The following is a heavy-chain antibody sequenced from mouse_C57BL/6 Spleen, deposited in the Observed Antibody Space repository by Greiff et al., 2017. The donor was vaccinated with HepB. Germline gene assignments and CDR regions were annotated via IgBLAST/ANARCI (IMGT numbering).Heavy chain of an antibody. D-gene: IGHD1-1*01. V-gene: IGHV5-6*01. J-gene: IGHJ1*03. CDR3: ARHHIYYDGSSLSWYFDV. CDR2: ISSGGSYT. Sequence: EVQLLESGGDLVKPGGSLKLSCAASGFTFSSYGMSWVRQTPDQRLEWVATISSGGSYTYYPDSVKGRFTISRDNDTNTLYLQMSSLKTEDTAKYYCARHHIYYDGSSLSWYFDVWGTGTAVTVSS. CDR1: GFTFSSYG.